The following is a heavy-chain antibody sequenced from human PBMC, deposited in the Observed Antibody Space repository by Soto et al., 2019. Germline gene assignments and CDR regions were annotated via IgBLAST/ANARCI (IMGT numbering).Heavy chain of an antibody. D-gene: IGHD3-22*01. CDR3: ARSMHYSDGSNYSPFDY. V-gene: IGHV4-39*07. J-gene: IGHJ4*02. CDR2: IYYSGST. CDR1: GGSISSSSYY. Sequence: SETLSLTCTVSGGSISSSSYYWGWIRQPPGKGLEWIGSIYYSGSTYYNPSLKSRVTISVDTSKNQFSLRLSSLTAADTAVYYCARSMHYSDGSNYSPFDYWGRGTLVTVSS.